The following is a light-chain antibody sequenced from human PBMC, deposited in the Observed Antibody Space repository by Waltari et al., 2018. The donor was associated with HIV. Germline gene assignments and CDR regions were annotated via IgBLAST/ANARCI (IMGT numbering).Light chain of an antibody. CDR2: EVS. CDR3: CSYAGSSTLL. CDR1: SSAVGSYNL. J-gene: IGLJ2*01. Sequence: QSALTQPASVSGSPGQSITISCTGTSSAVGSYNLVSWYQHHPGKAPKLMICEVSKRPSGVSNRFSGSKSGNTASLTISGLQAEDEADYYCCSYAGSSTLLFGGGTKLTVL. V-gene: IGLV2-23*02.